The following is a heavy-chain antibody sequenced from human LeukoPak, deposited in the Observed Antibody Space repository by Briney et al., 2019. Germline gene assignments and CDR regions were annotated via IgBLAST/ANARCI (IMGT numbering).Heavy chain of an antibody. CDR1: GFTFSSYA. J-gene: IGHJ4*02. V-gene: IGHV3-48*04. D-gene: IGHD3-10*01. CDR3: ARDFSRITNAPGDY. CDR2: ISSSGSTI. Sequence: GGSLRLSCAASGFTFSSYAMSWVRQAPGKGLKWVSYISSSGSTIYYADSAKGRFTISRDNAKNSLYLQMNSLRAEDTAVYYCARDFSRITNAPGDYWGQGTLVTVSS.